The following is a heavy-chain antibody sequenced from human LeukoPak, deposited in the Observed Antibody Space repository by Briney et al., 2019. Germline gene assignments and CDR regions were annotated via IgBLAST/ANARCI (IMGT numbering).Heavy chain of an antibody. CDR2: ISSSSYI. CDR3: AREAAGTGQQRY. D-gene: IGHD6-13*01. Sequence: GGSLRLSCAASGFTFSSYSMNWVRQAPGKGLEWVSSISSSSYIYYADSVKGRFTISRDNAKNSLYLQMNSLRAEDTAVYYCAREAAGTGQQRYWGQGTLVTVSS. V-gene: IGHV3-21*01. CDR1: GFTFSSYS. J-gene: IGHJ4*02.